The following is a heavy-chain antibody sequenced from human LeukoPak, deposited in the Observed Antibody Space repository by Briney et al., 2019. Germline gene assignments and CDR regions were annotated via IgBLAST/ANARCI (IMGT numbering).Heavy chain of an antibody. Sequence: SGTLSLTCGVSGGSITQTHYWTWVRPPPGKGLEWIGEVNLQGSTNYNPSLMGRVAISVDKSENHVSLQLTSVTAADTAVYYCAREGGPYRPLDYSGQGTLVTVSS. CDR1: GGSITQTHY. V-gene: IGHV4-4*02. J-gene: IGHJ4*02. CDR3: AREGGPYRPLDY. CDR2: VNLQGST.